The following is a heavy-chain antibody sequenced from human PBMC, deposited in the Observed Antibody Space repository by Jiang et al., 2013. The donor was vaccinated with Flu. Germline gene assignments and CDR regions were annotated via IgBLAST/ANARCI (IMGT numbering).Heavy chain of an antibody. Sequence: YNDYAVSVKSRITINPDTSKNQFSLQLNSVTPEDTAVYYCARNSLGIFDYWGQGTLVTVSS. V-gene: IGHV6-1*01. CDR3: ARNSLGIFDY. CDR2: YN. D-gene: IGHD7-27*01. J-gene: IGHJ4*02.